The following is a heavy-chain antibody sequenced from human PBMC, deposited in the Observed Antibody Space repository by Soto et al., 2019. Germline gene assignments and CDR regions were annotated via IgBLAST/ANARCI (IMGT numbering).Heavy chain of an antibody. CDR1: GFIFSDYY. D-gene: IGHD4-17*01. Sequence: QVQLVESGGGLVKPGGSLRLSCATSGFIFSDYYMHWIRQAPGKGLEWISYISGNGRIIQYADSAKGRFTISRDNAQNSLYRQMNSLRAEDTALYFCARDFYADSRTDFDYWGQGTLVTVSS. CDR3: ARDFYADSRTDFDY. V-gene: IGHV3-11*01. J-gene: IGHJ4*02. CDR2: ISGNGRII.